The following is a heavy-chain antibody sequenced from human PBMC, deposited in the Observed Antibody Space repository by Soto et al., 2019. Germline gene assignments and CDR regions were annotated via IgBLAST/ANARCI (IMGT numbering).Heavy chain of an antibody. CDR1: GYTFTSYD. V-gene: IGHV1-8*01. D-gene: IGHD5-12*01. CDR2: MNPNSGNT. Sequence: ASVKVSCKASGYTFTSYDINWVRQATGQGLEWMGWMNPNSGNTGYAQKFQGRVTMTRNTSISKAYMELSSLRSEDTAVYYCARGVDGSYYYYMDVWGKGTTVTVSS. J-gene: IGHJ6*03. CDR3: ARGVDGSYYYYMDV.